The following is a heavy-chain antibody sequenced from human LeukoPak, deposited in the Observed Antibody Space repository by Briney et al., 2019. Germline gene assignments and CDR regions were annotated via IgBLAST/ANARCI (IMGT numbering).Heavy chain of an antibody. V-gene: IGHV3-23*01. Sequence: PGGSLRLSCEASGVTFSSYVMSWVRQAPGKGPEWVSGISGSGGGTYYADSVKGRFTISRDNSKNTLYLQMNSLRAEDTAVYYCAKDTRHHIVGAIDWFDPWGQGTLVTVSS. CDR2: ISGSGGGT. J-gene: IGHJ5*02. D-gene: IGHD1-26*01. CDR3: AKDTRHHIVGAIDWFDP. CDR1: GVTFSSYV.